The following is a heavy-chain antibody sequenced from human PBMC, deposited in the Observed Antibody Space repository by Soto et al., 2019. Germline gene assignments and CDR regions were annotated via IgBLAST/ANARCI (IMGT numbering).Heavy chain of an antibody. Sequence: ETLSLTCAVYGGSFSGYYWSWIRQPPGKGLEWIGEINHSGSTNYNPSLKSRVTISVDTSKNQFSLKLSSVTAADTAVYYCARQSTDSSGYYSAAFDIWGQGTMVTVSS. D-gene: IGHD3-22*01. CDR1: GGSFSGYY. CDR2: INHSGST. J-gene: IGHJ3*02. CDR3: ARQSTDSSGYYSAAFDI. V-gene: IGHV4-34*01.